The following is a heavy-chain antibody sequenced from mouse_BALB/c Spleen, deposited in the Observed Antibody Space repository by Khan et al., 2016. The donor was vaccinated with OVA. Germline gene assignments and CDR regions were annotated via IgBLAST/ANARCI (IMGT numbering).Heavy chain of an antibody. J-gene: IGHJ4*01. CDR2: IWSGGST. Sequence: QVQLQQSGPGLVQPSQSLSITCTVSGFSLTSYGVPWVRQSPGKGLEWLGVIWSGGSTDYNSAFISRLTISKDNSKDQVFFKMNSLQANDTAIYYCSRTYFSDGNYGDYYTMDCWGQGTSVTVSS. D-gene: IGHD2-1*01. CDR1: GFSLTSYG. CDR3: SRTYFSDGNYGDYYTMDC. V-gene: IGHV2-2*02.